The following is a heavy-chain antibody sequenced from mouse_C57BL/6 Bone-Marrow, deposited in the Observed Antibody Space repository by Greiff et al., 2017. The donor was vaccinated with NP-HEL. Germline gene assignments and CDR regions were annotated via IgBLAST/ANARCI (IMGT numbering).Heavy chain of an antibody. CDR1: GYTFTDHT. Sequence: QVQLQQSDAELVKPGASVKISCKVSGYTFTDHTIHWMKQRPEQGLEWIGYIYPRDGSTKYNEKFKGKATLTADKASSTAYMQLSSLTSEDSAVYFCARRDYYGRGYFDVWGTGTTVTVSS. CDR2: IYPRDGST. J-gene: IGHJ1*03. V-gene: IGHV1-78*01. D-gene: IGHD1-1*01. CDR3: ARRDYYGRGYFDV.